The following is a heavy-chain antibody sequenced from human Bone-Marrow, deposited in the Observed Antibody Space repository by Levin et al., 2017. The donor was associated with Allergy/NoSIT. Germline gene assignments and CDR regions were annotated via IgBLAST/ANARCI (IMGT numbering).Heavy chain of an antibody. CDR3: ARGGYDTSGSAVRD. Sequence: GGSLRLSCAVSGFTFSSYAMHWVRQAPGKGLEWVAVISSDGRNTYSADSVKGRCTISRDNSGNTLYLQMHSLKPEDTALYFCARGGYDTSGSAVRDWGQGTLVTVSS. J-gene: IGHJ4*02. CDR1: GFTFSSYA. V-gene: IGHV3-30*04. CDR2: ISSDGRNT. D-gene: IGHD3-22*01.